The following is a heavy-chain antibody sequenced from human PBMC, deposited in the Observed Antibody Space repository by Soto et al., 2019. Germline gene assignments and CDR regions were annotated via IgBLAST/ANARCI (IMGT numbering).Heavy chain of an antibody. Sequence: QVQLVESGGGVVQPGRSLRLSCAASGFTFSSYAVHWVRQAPGKGLEWVAVISYDGSNKYYADSVKGRFTISRDNSKNTLYLQMNSLRAEDTAVYYCARDVPPHIMITFGGVIDDFDYWGQGTLVTVSS. V-gene: IGHV3-30-3*01. D-gene: IGHD3-16*02. CDR2: ISYDGSNK. CDR1: GFTFSSYA. CDR3: ARDVPPHIMITFGGVIDDFDY. J-gene: IGHJ4*02.